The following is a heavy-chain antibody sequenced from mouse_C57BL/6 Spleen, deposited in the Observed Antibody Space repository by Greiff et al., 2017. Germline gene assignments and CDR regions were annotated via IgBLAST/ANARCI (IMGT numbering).Heavy chain of an antibody. J-gene: IGHJ3*01. V-gene: IGHV1-52*01. Sequence: QVQLKQPGAELVRPGSSVKLSCKASGYTFTSYLMHWVKQRPIQGLEWIGNIDPSDSETHYNQKFKDKATLTVDKSSSTAYMQLSSLTSEDSAVYYCAREDYSGSKGRLAWFAYWGQGTLVTVSA. CDR3: AREDYSGSKGRLAWFAY. D-gene: IGHD1-1*01. CDR2: IDPSDSET. CDR1: GYTFTSYL.